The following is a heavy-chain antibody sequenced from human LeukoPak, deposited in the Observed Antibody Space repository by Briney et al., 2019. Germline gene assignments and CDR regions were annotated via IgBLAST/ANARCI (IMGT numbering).Heavy chain of an antibody. Sequence: GGSLRLSCAASGFTFSSHWMHWVRQAPGKGLVCVARIKSDGTYRDYGDSVRGRFTISRDNAKDTLYLQMNNLRAEDTAVYYCVSFYETYWGRGTLVTVSS. CDR1: GFTFSSHW. V-gene: IGHV3-74*01. J-gene: IGHJ4*02. CDR3: VSFYETY. CDR2: IKSDGTYR. D-gene: IGHD2/OR15-2a*01.